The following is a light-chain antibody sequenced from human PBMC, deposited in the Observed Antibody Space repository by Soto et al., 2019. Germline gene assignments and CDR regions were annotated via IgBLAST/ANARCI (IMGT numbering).Light chain of an antibody. Sequence: DIQMTQSPSSLSASVGDRVTITCQASQDIRKYLNWYQQKPGKAPKLLIYDASDLETGVPSRFSGSETGSAFIFTISSLQPEDIATYYGQQYYDIPYTFGQGTNLEI. V-gene: IGKV1-33*01. CDR2: DAS. J-gene: IGKJ2*01. CDR1: QDIRKY. CDR3: QQYYDIPYT.